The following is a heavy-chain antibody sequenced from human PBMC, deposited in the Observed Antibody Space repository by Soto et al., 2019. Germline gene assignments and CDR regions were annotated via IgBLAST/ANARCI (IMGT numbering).Heavy chain of an antibody. CDR2: ISAYNGNT. D-gene: IGHD2-2*01. CDR3: ARDLIVVVPAANYYYGMDV. Sequence: ASVKVSCKASGYTFTSNGISWVRQAPGQGLEWMGWISAYNGNTNYAQKLQGRVTMTTDTSTSTAYMELRSLRSDDTAVYYCARDLIVVVPAANYYYGMDVWGQGTTVTVSS. CDR1: GYTFTSNG. J-gene: IGHJ6*02. V-gene: IGHV1-18*01.